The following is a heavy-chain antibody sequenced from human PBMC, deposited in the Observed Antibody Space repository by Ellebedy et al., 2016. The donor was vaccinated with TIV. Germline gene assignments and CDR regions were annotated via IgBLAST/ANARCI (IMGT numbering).Heavy chain of an antibody. J-gene: IGHJ4*02. CDR2: ISAYNGNT. CDR3: ARDADCINGVCFFYSDH. Sequence: ASVKVSXKASSYAFIVYGITWVRQAPGQGLEWMGRISAYNGNTTYAQEFQGRVTMAADTSTSTAYMELRSLRSDDTAVYYCARDADCINGVCFFYSDHWGQGTLVTVSS. D-gene: IGHD2-8*01. CDR1: SYAFIVYG. V-gene: IGHV1-18*01.